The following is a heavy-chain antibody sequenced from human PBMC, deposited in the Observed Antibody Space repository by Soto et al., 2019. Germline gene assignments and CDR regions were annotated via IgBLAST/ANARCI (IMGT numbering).Heavy chain of an antibody. D-gene: IGHD3-22*01. CDR1: GGSISSGGYY. CDR2: IYYSGST. Sequence: SETLSLTCTVSGGSISSGGYYWSWIRQHPGKGLEWIGYIYYSGSTYYNPSLKSRVTISVDTSKNQFSLKLSSVTAADTAVYYCARDFYYYDSRGFMDVWGQGTTVTVSS. V-gene: IGHV4-31*03. CDR3: ARDFYYYDSRGFMDV. J-gene: IGHJ6*02.